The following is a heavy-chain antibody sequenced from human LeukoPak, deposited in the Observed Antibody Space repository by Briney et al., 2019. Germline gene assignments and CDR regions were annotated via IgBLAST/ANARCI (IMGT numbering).Heavy chain of an antibody. CDR2: ISGSGGST. CDR3: AKKQGYSYQYYFDY. Sequence: GGSLRLSCAASGFTFSSYEMNWVRQAPGKGLEWVSAISGSGGSTYYADSVKGRFTISRDNSKNTLYLQMNSLRAEDTAVYYCAKKQGYSYQYYFDYWGQGTLVTVSS. V-gene: IGHV3-23*01. CDR1: GFTFSSYE. J-gene: IGHJ4*02. D-gene: IGHD5-18*01.